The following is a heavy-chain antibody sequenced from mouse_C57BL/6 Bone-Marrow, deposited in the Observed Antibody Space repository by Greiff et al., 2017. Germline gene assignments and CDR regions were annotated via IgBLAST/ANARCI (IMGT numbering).Heavy chain of an antibody. CDR1: GYTFTSYW. Sequence: QVQLKQPGAELVKPGASVKLSCKASGYTFTSYWMHWVKQRPGRGLEWIGRIDPNSGGTKYNEKFKSKATLTVDKPSSTAYMQLSSLTSEDSAVYYCARWRIYYGHYYAMDYWGQGTSVTVSS. CDR2: IDPNSGGT. D-gene: IGHD2-1*01. J-gene: IGHJ4*01. V-gene: IGHV1-72*01. CDR3: ARWRIYYGHYYAMDY.